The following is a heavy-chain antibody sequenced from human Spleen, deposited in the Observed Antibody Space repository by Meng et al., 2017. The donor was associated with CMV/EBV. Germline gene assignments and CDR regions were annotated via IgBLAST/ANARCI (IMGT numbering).Heavy chain of an antibody. CDR2: ISYDGSNK. Sequence: SGFTFSSYAMHWVRQAPGKGLEWVAVISYDGSNKYYADSVKGRFTISRDNSKNTLYLQMNSLRAEDTAVYYCARELMGFLEWFSQDYWGQGTLVTVSS. CDR1: GFTFSSYA. V-gene: IGHV3-30-3*01. J-gene: IGHJ4*02. CDR3: ARELMGFLEWFSQDY. D-gene: IGHD3-3*01.